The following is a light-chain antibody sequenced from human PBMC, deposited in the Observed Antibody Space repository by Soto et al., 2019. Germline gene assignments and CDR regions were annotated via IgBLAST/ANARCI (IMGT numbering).Light chain of an antibody. Sequence: QSVLTQPPSASGTPGQRGTISCSGSSSNIGSNTVKWYQHLPGTAPKLLIYTNSQRPSGVPDRFSGSKSGTSASLAISGLQSEDEADYYCAAWDDSLDGLVFGTGTKLTVL. J-gene: IGLJ1*01. V-gene: IGLV1-44*01. CDR1: SSNIGSNT. CDR2: TNS. CDR3: AAWDDSLDGLV.